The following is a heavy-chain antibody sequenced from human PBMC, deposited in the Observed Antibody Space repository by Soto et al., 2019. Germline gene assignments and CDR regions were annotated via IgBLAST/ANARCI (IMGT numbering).Heavy chain of an antibody. CDR2: IYYSGGT. Sequence: SETLSLTCTVSGGSISSYYWSWIRQPPGKGLEWIGYIYYSGGTNYNPSLKSRVTISVDTSKNQFSLKLSSVTAADTAVYYCARAPTLGMDVWGKGTTVTVSS. J-gene: IGHJ6*04. D-gene: IGHD7-27*01. V-gene: IGHV4-59*01. CDR1: GGSISSYY. CDR3: ARAPTLGMDV.